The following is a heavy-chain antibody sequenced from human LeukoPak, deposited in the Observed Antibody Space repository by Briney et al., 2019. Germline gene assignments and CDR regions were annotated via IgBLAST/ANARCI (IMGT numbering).Heavy chain of an antibody. D-gene: IGHD6-19*01. Sequence: PGRSLRLSCAASGFPFDDYAMHWVRQTPGKGLEWVSSISWNSGSIGYADSVRGRFTISRDNAKNSLYLQMNSLRAEDTALYYCAKDTKFSRDWYGGFDYWGQGTLVTVSS. CDR1: GFPFDDYA. CDR2: ISWNSGSI. CDR3: AKDTKFSRDWYGGFDY. V-gene: IGHV3-9*01. J-gene: IGHJ4*02.